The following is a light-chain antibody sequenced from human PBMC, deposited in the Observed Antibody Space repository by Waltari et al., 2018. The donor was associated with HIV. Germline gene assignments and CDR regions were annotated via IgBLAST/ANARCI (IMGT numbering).Light chain of an antibody. CDR1: QSIASY. Sequence: DIQMTQSPSSLSASVGDRVTIACRASQSIASYLNWYQQKPGKAPQLLIYAASSLQNGAPSRFSGSGSETDFTLTISSLQPEDFATYYCQQSYTTPPTFGQGTKVEIK. CDR2: AAS. V-gene: IGKV1-39*01. J-gene: IGKJ1*01. CDR3: QQSYTTPPT.